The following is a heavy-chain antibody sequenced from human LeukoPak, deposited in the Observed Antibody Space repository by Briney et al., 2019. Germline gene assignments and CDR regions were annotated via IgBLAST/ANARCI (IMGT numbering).Heavy chain of an antibody. Sequence: SETLSLTCTVSGDPINGFYWSWLRQPPGKGLEWIRYIYYSGSTNYNPSLKSRVTISVDTSKNQFSLKLSSVTAADTAVYYCARGVVIAPQTFDYWGQGTLVTVSS. CDR2: IYYSGST. CDR3: ARGVVIAPQTFDY. J-gene: IGHJ4*02. V-gene: IGHV4-59*01. CDR1: GDPINGFY. D-gene: IGHD2-21*01.